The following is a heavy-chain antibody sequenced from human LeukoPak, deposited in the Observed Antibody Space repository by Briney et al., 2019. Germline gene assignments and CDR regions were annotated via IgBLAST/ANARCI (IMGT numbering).Heavy chain of an antibody. D-gene: IGHD3-10*01. CDR1: GFTFTGYA. V-gene: IGHV3-23*01. J-gene: IGHJ6*03. CDR2: ISGSGGST. Sequence: GGSLRPSCAASGFTFTGYAMSWVRQVPGKGLEWVSAISGSGGSTYYADSVKGRFTISRDNSKNTLYLQMNSLRAEDTAVYYCAKDRQGFGFGEQLDYYYMDVWGKGTTVTVSS. CDR3: AKDRQGFGFGEQLDYYYMDV.